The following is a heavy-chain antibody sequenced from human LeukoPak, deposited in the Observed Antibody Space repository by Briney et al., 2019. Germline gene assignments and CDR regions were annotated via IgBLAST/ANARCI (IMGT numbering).Heavy chain of an antibody. V-gene: IGHV4-59*01. D-gene: IGHD1-1*01. Sequence: SETLSLTCTVSGASLSTSSWTWIRQPPGKGLEWIGYIYNSGSTNCSPSLKSRVTISLDTSKNQFSLKLSSVTAADTAVYYCATDSSTTDAFDIWGQGTMVTVSS. CDR3: ATDSSTTDAFDI. CDR1: GASLSTSS. J-gene: IGHJ3*02. CDR2: IYNSGST.